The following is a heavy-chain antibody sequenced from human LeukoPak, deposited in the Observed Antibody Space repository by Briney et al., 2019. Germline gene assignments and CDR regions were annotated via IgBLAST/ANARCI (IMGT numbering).Heavy chain of an antibody. V-gene: IGHV5-51*01. CDR2: IYPGDSDT. J-gene: IGHJ5*02. D-gene: IGHD2/OR15-2a*01. Sequence: GESLKISCKGSGYSFTSYWIGWVRQLPGKGLEWMGIIYPGDSDTRYSPSFQGQVTISADKSISTAYLQWSSLKASDTAMYYCARSYSTRSNWFDPWGQGTLVTVSS. CDR1: GYSFTSYW. CDR3: ARSYSTRSNWFDP.